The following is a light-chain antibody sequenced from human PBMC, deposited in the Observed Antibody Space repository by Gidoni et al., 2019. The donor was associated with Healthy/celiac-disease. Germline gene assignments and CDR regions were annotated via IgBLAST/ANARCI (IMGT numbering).Light chain of an antibody. Sequence: QSVRTPPPPVSAAPGQRFTISCTGSSSNIGAGYDVHWYQQLPGTAPKLLIYGNSNRPSGVPDRFSGSKSGTSASLAITGLQAEDEADYYCASYDSSLSGWVFGGGTKLTVL. CDR3: ASYDSSLSGWV. CDR1: SSNIGAGYD. V-gene: IGLV1-40*01. CDR2: GNS. J-gene: IGLJ3*02.